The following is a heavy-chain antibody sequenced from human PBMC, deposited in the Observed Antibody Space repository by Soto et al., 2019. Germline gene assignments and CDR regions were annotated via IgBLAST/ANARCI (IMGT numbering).Heavy chain of an antibody. Sequence: QLQLQESGPGLVKPSETLSLTCTVSGGSISSSSYYWGWIRQPPGKGLEWIGSIYYSGSTYYNPSLKSLVTLAVDTSKNQFSLKLNSVTAADTAVYYCARSTTGTTGPSALRYWGQGTLVTVSS. D-gene: IGHD1-1*01. CDR2: IYYSGST. J-gene: IGHJ4*02. CDR3: ARSTTGTTGPSALRY. V-gene: IGHV4-39*01. CDR1: GGSISSSSYY.